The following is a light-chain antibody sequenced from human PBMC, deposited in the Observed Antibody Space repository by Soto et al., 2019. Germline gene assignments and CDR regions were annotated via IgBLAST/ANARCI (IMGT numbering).Light chain of an antibody. CDR1: QSVSSY. CDR3: QLRHNWLWT. J-gene: IGKJ1*01. V-gene: IGKV3-11*01. CDR2: DVS. Sequence: EIVLTQSPATLSLSPGERATLSCRASQSVSSYLGWYQQKPGQAPRLLIYDVSNRATGIPARFSGSGSGTDFTLTISSLEPEDFAVYYCQLRHNWLWTFDQGTKVEIK.